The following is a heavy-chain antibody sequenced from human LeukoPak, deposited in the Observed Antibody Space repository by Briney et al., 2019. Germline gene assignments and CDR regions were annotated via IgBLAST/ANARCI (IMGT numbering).Heavy chain of an antibody. V-gene: IGHV5-51*01. CDR2: IYPRDSDT. J-gene: IGHJ4*02. CDR3: ARQDGSGLYYFDY. CDR1: GYSFTYYW. Sequence: GESLKISCKGSGYSFTYYWIAWVRQIPGKGLEWMGIIYPRDSDTRYSPSFQGQVTISADKSISTAYLQWSSLKASDTAMYYCARQDGSGLYYFDYWGQGALVPVSS. D-gene: IGHD3-10*01.